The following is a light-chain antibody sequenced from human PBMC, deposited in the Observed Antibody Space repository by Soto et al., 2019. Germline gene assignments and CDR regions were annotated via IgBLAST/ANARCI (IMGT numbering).Light chain of an antibody. CDR3: SSYAGSSSFDV. V-gene: IGLV2-8*01. Sequence: QSVLTQPPSASGSPGQSVTISCTGTNSDVGGYNYVSWYQQHPGKAPKLMIYGVSKRPSGVPDRFSGSKSGNTASLTVSGLQAEDEADYYCSSYAGSSSFDVFGPGTKVTVL. CDR2: GVS. CDR1: NSDVGGYNY. J-gene: IGLJ1*01.